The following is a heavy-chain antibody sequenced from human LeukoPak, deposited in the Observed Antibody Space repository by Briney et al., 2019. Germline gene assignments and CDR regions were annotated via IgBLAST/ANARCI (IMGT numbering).Heavy chain of an antibody. V-gene: IGHV3-11*04. J-gene: IGHJ5*02. CDR3: ARVKLVAGLSLFDP. Sequence: GGSLRLSCAASGFTFSDYYMSWIRQAPGKGLEWVSYISSSGSTIFYADSVKGRFTISRDNAKNTLYLQMNSLRAEDTAVYYCARVKLVAGLSLFDPWGQGTLVTVSS. D-gene: IGHD6-19*01. CDR1: GFTFSDYY. CDR2: ISSSGSTI.